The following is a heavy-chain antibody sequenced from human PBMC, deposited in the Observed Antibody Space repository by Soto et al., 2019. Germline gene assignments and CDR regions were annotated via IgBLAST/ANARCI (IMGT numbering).Heavy chain of an antibody. V-gene: IGHV3-21*01. CDR3: ASATVVTATFDF. D-gene: IGHD2-21*02. J-gene: IGHJ4*02. CDR1: GFAFRSYN. Sequence: EVQLVESGGGLVKPGGSLTLSCAASGFAFRSYNMNWVRQAPGKGLEWVASISSGGSNIYYADSVKGRFTISRDNAKNSLYLQMDSLRAEDSAVYYCASATVVTATFDFWGQGTLVTVSS. CDR2: ISSGGSNI.